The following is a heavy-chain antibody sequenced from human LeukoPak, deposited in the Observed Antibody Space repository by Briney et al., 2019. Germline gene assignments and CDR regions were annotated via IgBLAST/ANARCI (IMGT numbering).Heavy chain of an antibody. CDR2: IYGAGAT. V-gene: IGHV3-66*01. CDR3: ARDFYVSGTYYHDY. CDR1: GFTVSNSY. J-gene: IGHJ4*02. D-gene: IGHD3-10*01. Sequence: PGGSLRLSCAASGFTVSNSYMSWVRQAPGKGLEWVSVIYGAGATYYTDSVKGRFTMSRDGSKNTLYLQMNSLRGDDTAVYYCARDFYVSGTYYHDYWGQGTLVTVSS.